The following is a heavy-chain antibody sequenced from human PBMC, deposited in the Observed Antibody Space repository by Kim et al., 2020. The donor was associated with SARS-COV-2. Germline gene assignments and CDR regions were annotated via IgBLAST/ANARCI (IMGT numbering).Heavy chain of an antibody. D-gene: IGHD3-10*01. V-gene: IGHV1-2*06. CDR1: GYTFTGNY. J-gene: IGHJ3*02. CDR3: AREFSGAFDI. CDR2: IKPNSGVT. Sequence: ASVKVSCKASGYTFTGNYMHWMRQAPGQGLEWMGRIKPNSGVTNYAQNFQDRVTMTRDTSISTAYMELSSLTSDDTAMYYCAREFSGAFDIWGQGTMVTV.